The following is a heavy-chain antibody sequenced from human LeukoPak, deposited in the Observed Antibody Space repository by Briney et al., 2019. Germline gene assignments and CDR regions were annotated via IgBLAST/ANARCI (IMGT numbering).Heavy chain of an antibody. J-gene: IGHJ4*02. CDR1: GFTFSSYW. D-gene: IGHD3-22*01. V-gene: IGHV3-7*01. CDR3: ARDAYGSSGYSPFDY. Sequence: GGSLRLSCAASGFTFSSYWMSWVRQAPGKGLEWVANIKQDGSEKYYVDSVKGRFTISRDNAKNSLYLQMNSLRDEDTAVYYCARDAYGSSGYSPFDYWGQGTLVTVSS. CDR2: IKQDGSEK.